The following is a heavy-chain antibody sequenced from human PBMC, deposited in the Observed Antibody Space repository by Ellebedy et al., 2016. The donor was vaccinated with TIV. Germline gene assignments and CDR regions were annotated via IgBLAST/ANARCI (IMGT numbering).Heavy chain of an antibody. J-gene: IGHJ4*02. CDR2: LWYDGSRE. CDR1: GFTFSIYG. CDR3: ASERSGYDIDY. Sequence: GESLKISCAASGFTFSIYGMHWVRQAPGKGLEWVAVLWYDGSREYYADSVKGRFTVSRDNSKNTLFLQMNSLGTEDTAVYYCASERSGYDIDYWGQGTLVTVSS. D-gene: IGHD5-12*01. V-gene: IGHV3-33*01.